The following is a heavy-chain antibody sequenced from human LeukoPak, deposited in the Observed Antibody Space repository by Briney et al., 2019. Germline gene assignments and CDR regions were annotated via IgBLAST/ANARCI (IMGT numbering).Heavy chain of an antibody. CDR3: ARVWSGWTSSYYYYYYMDV. J-gene: IGHJ6*03. D-gene: IGHD3-3*01. Sequence: PSETLSLTCTVSGYSISSGYYWGWIRQPPGKGLEWIVNIYHTGSTYYNPSLKSRVTISVDTSKNQFSLKLSSVTAADTAVYYCARVWSGWTSSYYYYYYMDVWGKGTTVTVSS. V-gene: IGHV4-38-2*02. CDR1: GYSISSGYY. CDR2: IYHTGST.